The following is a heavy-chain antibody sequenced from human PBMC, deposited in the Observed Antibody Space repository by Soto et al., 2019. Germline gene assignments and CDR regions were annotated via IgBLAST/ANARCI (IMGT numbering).Heavy chain of an antibody. CDR1: GGSFSGYY. D-gene: IGHD4-4*01. CDR2: INHSGST. V-gene: IGHV4-34*01. CDR3: ASSNHNYYYYYGMDV. J-gene: IGHJ6*02. Sequence: PSETLSLTCAVYGGSFSGYYWSWIRQPPGKGLEWIGEINHSGSTNYNPSLKSRVTISVDTSKNQFSLKLSSVTAADTAVYYCASSNHNYYYYYGMDVWGQGTTVTVSS.